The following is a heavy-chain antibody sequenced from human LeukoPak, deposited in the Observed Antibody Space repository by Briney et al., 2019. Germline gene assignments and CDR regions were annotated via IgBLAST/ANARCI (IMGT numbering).Heavy chain of an antibody. CDR2: IKSKTDGGTT. Sequence: GGSLRLSCAASGFTFSNAWMSWVRQAPGKGLEWVGRIKSKTDGGTTDYAAPVKGRFTISRDDSKNTLYLQMNSLKTEDTAVYYCTTYQYYYYYMDVWGKGTTVTVSS. CDR1: GFTFSNAW. CDR3: TTYQYYYYYMDV. J-gene: IGHJ6*03. V-gene: IGHV3-15*01.